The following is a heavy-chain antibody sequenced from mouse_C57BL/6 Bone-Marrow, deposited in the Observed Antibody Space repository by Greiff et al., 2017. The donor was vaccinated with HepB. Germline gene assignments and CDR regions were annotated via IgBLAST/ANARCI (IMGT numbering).Heavy chain of an antibody. J-gene: IGHJ2*01. D-gene: IGHD1-1*01. V-gene: IGHV1-55*01. CDR2: IYPGSGST. CDR1: GYTFTSYW. Sequence: QVQLKQPGAELVKPGASVKMSCKASGYTFTSYWITWVKQRPGQGLEWIGDIYPGSGSTNYNEKFKSKATLTVDTSSSTAYMQLSSLTSEDSAVYYCARGYYGSSLDYWGQGTTLTVSS. CDR3: ARGYYGSSLDY.